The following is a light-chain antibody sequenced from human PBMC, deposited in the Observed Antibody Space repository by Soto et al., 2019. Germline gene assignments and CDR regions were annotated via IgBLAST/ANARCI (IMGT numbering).Light chain of an antibody. CDR1: QSVSSSY. V-gene: IGKV3-20*01. CDR3: QQYGSSPRT. CDR2: GAS. Sequence: EIVLTQFPGTLSLSPGERATLSCRASQSVSSSYIAWYQQKPGQAPRLLIYGASSRATGIPDRFSGSGSGTDFTLTISRLEPEDFAVYYCQQYGSSPRTFGQGTKVDIK. J-gene: IGKJ1*01.